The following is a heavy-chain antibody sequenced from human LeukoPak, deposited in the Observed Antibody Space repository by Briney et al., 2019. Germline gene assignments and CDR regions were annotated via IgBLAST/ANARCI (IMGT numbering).Heavy chain of an antibody. Sequence: ASVKVSCKASGYTFTSYGISWVRQAPGQGLEWMGWIIPMFGTANYAQKFQGRVTITADESTSTAYMELSSLRSEDTAVYYCARDARHKYCSSASCYRGWFDPWGQGTLVTVSS. V-gene: IGHV1-69*13. J-gene: IGHJ5*02. CDR2: IIPMFGTA. CDR1: GYTFTSYG. D-gene: IGHD2-2*01. CDR3: ARDARHKYCSSASCYRGWFDP.